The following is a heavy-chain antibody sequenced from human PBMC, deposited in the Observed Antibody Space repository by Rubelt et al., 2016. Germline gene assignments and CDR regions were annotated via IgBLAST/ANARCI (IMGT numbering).Heavy chain of an antibody. J-gene: IGHJ4*02. D-gene: IGHD3-22*01. CDR1: GFSLSNARMG. V-gene: IGHV2-26*01. CDR2: IFSNDEK. Sequence: QVTLKESGPVLVKPTETLTLTCTVSGFSLSNARMGVSWIRQPPGKALEWLAHIFSNDEKSYSTSLKSRLTITKDTSKNQVVLTMTNMDPVDTATYYCAHRIEGYYYDSSGYSSAFDYWGQGTLVTVSS. CDR3: AHRIEGYYYDSSGYSSAFDY.